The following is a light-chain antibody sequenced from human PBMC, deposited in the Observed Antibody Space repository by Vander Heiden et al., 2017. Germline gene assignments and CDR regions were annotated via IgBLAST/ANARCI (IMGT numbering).Light chain of an antibody. CDR3: MKGYSWQAT. J-gene: IGKJ1*01. Sequence: DVVLAHSALSLPVTLGQPASISCRSSESLVSGDGNTYLNWFHQRPGQSPRRLMYKVSDRDSGVPDRFSGSGSGSDFTRKISRVEAEDVGVYYCMKGYSWQATFGQGTKVEI. V-gene: IGKV2-30*01. CDR1: ESLVSGDGNTY. CDR2: KVS.